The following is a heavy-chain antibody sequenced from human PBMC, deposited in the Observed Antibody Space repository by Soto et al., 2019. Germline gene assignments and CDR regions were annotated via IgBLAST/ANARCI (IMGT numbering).Heavy chain of an antibody. CDR2: IVVGSGNA. D-gene: IGHD6-13*01. Sequence: SVKVSCKASGFTFTSSAVQWVRQARGQRLEWIGWIVVGSGNANYAQKFQERVTITRDMSTSTAYMELSSLRSEDTAVYYCAAEGTEPAAGAYYYYGMDVWGQGTTVTVSS. V-gene: IGHV1-58*01. CDR1: GFTFTSSA. J-gene: IGHJ6*02. CDR3: AAEGTEPAAGAYYYYGMDV.